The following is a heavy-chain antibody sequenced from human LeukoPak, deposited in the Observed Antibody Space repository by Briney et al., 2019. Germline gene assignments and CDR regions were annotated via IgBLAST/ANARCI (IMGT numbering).Heavy chain of an antibody. V-gene: IGHV4-59*01. D-gene: IGHD3-10*01. CDR3: AGHDYYGSGSYDY. CDR1: GGSISSYY. Sequence: PSETLSLTCTVSGGSISSYYRSWIRQPPGKGLEWIGYIYYSGSTTYNSSLKSRVTISVDTSKNKFSLKLSSGTAADTTVYYCAGHDYYGSGSYDYWGQGTLVTVSS. CDR2: IYYSGST. J-gene: IGHJ4*02.